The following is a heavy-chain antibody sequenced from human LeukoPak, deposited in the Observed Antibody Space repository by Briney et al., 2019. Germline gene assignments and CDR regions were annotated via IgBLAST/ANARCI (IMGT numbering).Heavy chain of an antibody. CDR1: GFTFSSYS. J-gene: IGHJ4*02. CDR2: ISSSSSYI. CDR3: ARDGSGSRWYGY. Sequence: GGSLRLSCAASGFTFSSYSMNWVRQAPGKGLEWVSSISSSSSYIYYADSVKGRFTISRDNAKNSLYLQMNSLRAEDTAVYYCARDGSGSRWYGYWGQGTLVTVSS. D-gene: IGHD6-19*01. V-gene: IGHV3-21*01.